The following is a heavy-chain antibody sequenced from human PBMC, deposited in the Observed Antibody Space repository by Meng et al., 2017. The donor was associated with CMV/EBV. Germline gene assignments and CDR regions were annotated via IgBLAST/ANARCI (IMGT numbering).Heavy chain of an antibody. Sequence: GESLKISCAASGFSFRTYAMHWVRQAPGEGLEWVAVISYDGSNIYHADPVKGRFTISRDNSKNTLYLQMNGLRPEDTAIYYCARGQQQVVDYWDQGTLVTVSS. J-gene: IGHJ4*02. CDR3: ARGQQQVVDY. D-gene: IGHD6-13*01. CDR1: GFSFRTYA. CDR2: ISYDGSNI. V-gene: IGHV3-30-3*01.